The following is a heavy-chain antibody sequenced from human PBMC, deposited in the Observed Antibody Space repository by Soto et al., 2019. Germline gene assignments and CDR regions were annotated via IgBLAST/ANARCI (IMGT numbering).Heavy chain of an antibody. CDR1: GYTFTSYG. Sequence: ASVKVSCKASGYTFTSYGISWVRQAPGQGLEWMGWISSYNGNTNYAQKVQGRVTMTTDKSTSTTYMELRSLRSDDTAVYYCARGPRYCSSTSCFSGVTWFDPWGQGTLVTVPS. CDR2: ISSYNGNT. CDR3: ARGPRYCSSTSCFSGVTWFDP. D-gene: IGHD2-2*01. J-gene: IGHJ5*02. V-gene: IGHV1-18*04.